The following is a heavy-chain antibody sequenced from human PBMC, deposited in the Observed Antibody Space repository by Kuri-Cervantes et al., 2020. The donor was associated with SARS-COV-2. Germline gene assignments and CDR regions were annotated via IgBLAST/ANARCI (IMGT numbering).Heavy chain of an antibody. CDR1: GGSISSSSYY. D-gene: IGHD6-19*01. V-gene: IGHV4-39*01. Sequence: SETLSLTCTVSGGSISSSSYYWGWIRQPPGKGLEWIGSIYYSGSTYYNPSLKSRVTISVDTSKNQFSLKLSSVTAADTAVYYCARQGGAVAGHFDYWGQGTRVTVSS. J-gene: IGHJ4*02. CDR2: IYYSGST. CDR3: ARQGGAVAGHFDY.